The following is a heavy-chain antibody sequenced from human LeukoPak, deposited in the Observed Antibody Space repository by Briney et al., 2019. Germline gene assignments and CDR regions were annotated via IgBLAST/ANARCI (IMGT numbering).Heavy chain of an antibody. CDR1: GFSFSSTS. CDR3: AKDKSHWLFDY. V-gene: IGHV3-30-3*01. Sequence: PGGSLRLSCAASGFSFSSTSMHWVRQAPGKGLEWVAVISSTGNIKNFADSVQGRFTISRDNSKNTLYLQMNTLRAEDTSFYYCAKDKSHWLFDYWGRGTLVTVSS. J-gene: IGHJ4*01. CDR2: ISSTGNIK. D-gene: IGHD1-1*01.